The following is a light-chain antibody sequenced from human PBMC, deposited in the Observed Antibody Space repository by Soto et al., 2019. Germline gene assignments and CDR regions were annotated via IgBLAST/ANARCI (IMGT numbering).Light chain of an antibody. J-gene: IGKJ1*01. Sequence: EIVLTQSPGNLSLSPGERATLSCRASQSFSSSSLAWYQQKPGQAPRLLIYGASSRATDIPERFSGSGSGTDFTLTISRLEPEDFAVYYCQQYDTSRETFGQGTKVEIK. V-gene: IGKV3-20*01. CDR1: QSFSSSS. CDR3: QQYDTSRET. CDR2: GAS.